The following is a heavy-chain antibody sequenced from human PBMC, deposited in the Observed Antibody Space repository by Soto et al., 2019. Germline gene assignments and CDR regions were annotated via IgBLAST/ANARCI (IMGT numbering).Heavy chain of an antibody. CDR1: GGSISSSY. D-gene: IGHD6-13*01. J-gene: IGHJ4*02. Sequence: PSETLSLTCTVSGGSISSSYWSWIRQPPGKGLEWIGYIYDSGSTYYNSSLKSRVTMSVDTSKNQFSLKLSSVTAADTAVYYCARHEKGSATWYSGSFDYWGREPWSPSPQ. CDR2: IYDSGST. V-gene: IGHV4-59*08. CDR3: ARHEKGSATWYSGSFDY.